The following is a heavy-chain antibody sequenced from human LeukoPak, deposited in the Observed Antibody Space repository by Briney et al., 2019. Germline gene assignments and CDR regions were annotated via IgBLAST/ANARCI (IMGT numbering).Heavy chain of an antibody. CDR3: ARAPVNYGMDV. V-gene: IGHV4-61*05. CDR2: IYYSGST. D-gene: IGHD3-22*01. Sequence: SETLSLTCTVSGGSISSSSYYWSWIRQPPGKGLEWIGYIYYSGSTNYNPSLKSRVTISVDTSKNQFSLKLSSVTAADTAVYYCARAPVNYGMDVWGQGTTVTVSS. CDR1: GGSISSSSYY. J-gene: IGHJ6*02.